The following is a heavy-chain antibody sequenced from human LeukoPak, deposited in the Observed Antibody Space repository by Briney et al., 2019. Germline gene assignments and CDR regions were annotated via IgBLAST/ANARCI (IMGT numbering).Heavy chain of an antibody. Sequence: GASVKVSCKASGYTFTSYGISWVRQAPGQGLEWMGWISAYNGNTNYAQKLQGRVTMTTDTSTSTAYMELRSLRSDDTAVYYCARVKQGFTMVRGVSPYYYYYYMDVWGKGTTVTVSS. D-gene: IGHD3-10*01. CDR3: ARVKQGFTMVRGVSPYYYYYYMDV. J-gene: IGHJ6*03. CDR1: GYTFTSYG. V-gene: IGHV1-18*01. CDR2: ISAYNGNT.